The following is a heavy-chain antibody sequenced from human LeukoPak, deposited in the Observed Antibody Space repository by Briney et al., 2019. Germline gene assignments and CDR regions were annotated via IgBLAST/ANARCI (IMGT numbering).Heavy chain of an antibody. D-gene: IGHD2-2*01. CDR2: FDPEDGET. V-gene: IGHV1-24*01. CDR3: ATRYGSTSLYNWFDP. Sequence: ASVKVSCKVSGYTLTELSMHWVRQAPGKGLEWMGGFDPEDGETIYAQKFQGRVTMTEDTSTDTAYMELSSLRSEDTAVYYCATRYGSTSLYNWFDPWGRGTLVTVSS. J-gene: IGHJ5*02. CDR1: GYTLTELS.